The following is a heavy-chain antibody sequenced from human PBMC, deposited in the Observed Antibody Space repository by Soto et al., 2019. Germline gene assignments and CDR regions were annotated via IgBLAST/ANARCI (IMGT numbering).Heavy chain of an antibody. CDR1: GDSVSSNSVA. V-gene: IGHV6-1*01. Sequence: PSQTLSLTCAISGDSVSSNSVAWNWIRQSPSRGLEWLGRTYYRSKWYNDYAVSVKSRITINPDTSKNQFSLQLKSVTPEDTAVYYCVRGGLTQPRDCSGGSCSTWWFDPWGQGTLLTVSS. D-gene: IGHD2-15*01. CDR3: VRGGLTQPRDCSGGSCSTWWFDP. J-gene: IGHJ5*02. CDR2: TYYRSKWYN.